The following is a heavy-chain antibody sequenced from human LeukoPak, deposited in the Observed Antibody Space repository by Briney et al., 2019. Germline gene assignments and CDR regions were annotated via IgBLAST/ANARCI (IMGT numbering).Heavy chain of an antibody. CDR2: IYYTGST. J-gene: IGHJ2*01. CDR1: GGSISRYY. V-gene: IGHV4-59*01. CDR3: ARDRTGEMAGSWYFAL. Sequence: SETLSLTCTVSGGSISRYYWSWIWQSPGKGLEWIGYIYYTGSTNYNPSLKSRVTISEDTSKNQSSLRLNSVTAADTAVYYCARDRTGEMAGSWYFALWGRGTLVTVSS. D-gene: IGHD5-24*01.